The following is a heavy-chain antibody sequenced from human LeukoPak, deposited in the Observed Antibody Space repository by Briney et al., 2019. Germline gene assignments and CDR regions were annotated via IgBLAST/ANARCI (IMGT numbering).Heavy chain of an antibody. D-gene: IGHD3-10*01. CDR3: ARDCYYGSGKFDP. CDR1: GGTFSSYA. CDR2: IIPIFGTA. J-gene: IGHJ5*02. Sequence: SVKVSCKASGGTFSSYAISWVRQAPGQGLEWMGGIIPIFGTANYAQKSQGRVTITADESTSTAYMELSSLRSEDTAVYYCARDCYYGSGKFDPWGQGTLVTVSS. V-gene: IGHV1-69*13.